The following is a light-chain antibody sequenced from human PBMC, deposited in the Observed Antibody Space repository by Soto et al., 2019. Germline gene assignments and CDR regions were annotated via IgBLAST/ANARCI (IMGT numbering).Light chain of an antibody. J-gene: IGKJ3*01. CDR1: QGISSY. Sequence: AIRMTQSPSSLSASTGDRVTITCRVSQGISSYLAWYQQKPGKAPKLLIYAASTFQRGDPSRFSGSGSCTDFTLTTICLQSKDFETYYSQQYYSYPRTIGPGTKVDIK. CDR3: QQYYSYPRT. V-gene: IGKV1-8*01. CDR2: AAS.